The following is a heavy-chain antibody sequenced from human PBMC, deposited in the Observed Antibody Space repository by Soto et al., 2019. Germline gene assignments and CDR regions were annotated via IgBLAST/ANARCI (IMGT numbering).Heavy chain of an antibody. CDR1: GGPISSNSYY. Sequence: PSETLSLTCIVSGGPISSNSYYRGWIGQTPGQGLEWIGSIYYSRLTYYHPSLKSRVTISVDTSKNPCSLKLSSVTAADTAVDYCARQRYSSSWYGRYYYYYYYMDVKGKGTTVTVSS. J-gene: IGHJ6*03. V-gene: IGHV4-39*01. CDR3: ARQRYSSSWYGRYYYYYYYMDV. CDR2: IYYSRLT. D-gene: IGHD6-13*01.